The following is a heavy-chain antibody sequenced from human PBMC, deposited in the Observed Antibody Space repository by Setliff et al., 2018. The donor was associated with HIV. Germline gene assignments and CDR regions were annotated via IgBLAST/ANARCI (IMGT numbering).Heavy chain of an antibody. CDR2: MYYSGST. CDR3: ATGGQLWSFHD. J-gene: IGHJ4*02. CDR1: GGSISNSSYY. V-gene: IGHV4-39*01. Sequence: PSETLSLTCTVSGGSISNSSYYWGWIRQPPGKGLEWIGSMYYSGSTYYNPSLKSRVTISVDTSKNQFSLKLNSVTAADTALYYCATGGQLWSFHDWGQGTLVTVSS. D-gene: IGHD5-18*01.